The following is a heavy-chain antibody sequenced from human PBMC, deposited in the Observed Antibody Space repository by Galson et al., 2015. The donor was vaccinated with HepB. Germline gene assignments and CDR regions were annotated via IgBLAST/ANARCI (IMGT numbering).Heavy chain of an antibody. J-gene: IGHJ5*02. Sequence: SLRLSCAAPGFTFSSYSMNWVRQAPGKGLEWVSSISSSSSYIYYADSVKGRFTISRYNAKNSLYLQMNSLRAEDTAVYYCAREENYYDSSGYYYGFNWFDPWGQGTLVTVSS. CDR1: GFTFSSYS. CDR3: AREENYYDSSGYYYGFNWFDP. CDR2: ISSSSSYI. D-gene: IGHD3-22*01. V-gene: IGHV3-21*01.